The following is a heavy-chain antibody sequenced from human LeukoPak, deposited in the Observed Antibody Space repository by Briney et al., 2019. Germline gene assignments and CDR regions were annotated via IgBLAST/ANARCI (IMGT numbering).Heavy chain of an antibody. CDR1: GYSFTSYW. V-gene: IGHV5-51*01. Sequence: GESLKISCKGSGYSFTSYWIGWARQMPGKGLEWMGIIYPGDSDTRYSPSFQGQVTISADKSISTAYLQWSSLKASDTAMYYCARPHIPYSSSWYFDYWGQGTLVTVSS. D-gene: IGHD6-13*01. J-gene: IGHJ4*02. CDR2: IYPGDSDT. CDR3: ARPHIPYSSSWYFDY.